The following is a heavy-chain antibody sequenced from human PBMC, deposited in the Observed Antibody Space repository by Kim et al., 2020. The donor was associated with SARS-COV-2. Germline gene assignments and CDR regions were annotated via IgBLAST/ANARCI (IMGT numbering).Heavy chain of an antibody. V-gene: IGHV3-23*01. CDR3: AKAGYGSGTRGYYFDY. CDR1: GFTFSSYA. D-gene: IGHD3-10*01. CDR2: ISGSGGST. Sequence: GGSLRLSCAASGFTFSSYAMSWVRQAPGKGLEWVSAISGSGGSTYYADSVKGRFTISRDNSKNTLYLQMNSLRAEDTAVYYCAKAGYGSGTRGYYFDYWGQGTLVTVSS. J-gene: IGHJ4*02.